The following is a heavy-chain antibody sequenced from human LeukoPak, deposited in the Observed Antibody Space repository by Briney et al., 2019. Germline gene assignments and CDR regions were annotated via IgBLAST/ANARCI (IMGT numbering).Heavy chain of an antibody. Sequence: GGSLRLSCAASGFTLSSYAMSWVRQGPGKGLEWVSAISVSGNTYHADSVKGRFTISRDSSKNTLYLQMNSLRAGDAAVYYCARDRSVFNWFDPWGQGTLVTVSS. V-gene: IGHV3-23*01. D-gene: IGHD5/OR15-5a*01. CDR3: ARDRSVFNWFDP. CDR1: GFTLSSYA. J-gene: IGHJ5*02. CDR2: ISVSGNT.